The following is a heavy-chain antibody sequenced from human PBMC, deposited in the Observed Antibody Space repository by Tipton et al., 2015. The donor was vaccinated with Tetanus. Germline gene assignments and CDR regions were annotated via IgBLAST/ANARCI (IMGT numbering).Heavy chain of an antibody. D-gene: IGHD1-26*01. CDR3: ASVGAWTIPRDAVKRGSFWYFDL. Sequence: TLSLTCGVSGGSFSGFYWSWIRHPPGKGLEWIGYIYSSGSISYNPSLKSRLSISRDTSKNQFSMNLTSVTAADGAVYYCASVGAWTIPRDAVKRGSFWYFDLWGRGSLVTVSS. J-gene: IGHJ2*01. CDR2: IYSSGSI. CDR1: GGSFSGFY. V-gene: IGHV4-30-4*08.